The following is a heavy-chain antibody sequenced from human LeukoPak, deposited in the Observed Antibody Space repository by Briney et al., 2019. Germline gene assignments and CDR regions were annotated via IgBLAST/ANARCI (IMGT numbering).Heavy chain of an antibody. V-gene: IGHV4-4*07. D-gene: IGHD4-11*01. CDR2: IYSSGST. CDR1: GGSISSDY. J-gene: IGHJ3*02. Sequence: SETLSLTCSVSGGSISSDYWSWIRQLADKGLEWIGRIYSSGSTDYNPSLKSRVTMSLDTSKNQFSLNLSSVTAADTAVYYCAKVDRHYIGHAFDIWGQGRMVTVSP. CDR3: AKVDRHYIGHAFDI.